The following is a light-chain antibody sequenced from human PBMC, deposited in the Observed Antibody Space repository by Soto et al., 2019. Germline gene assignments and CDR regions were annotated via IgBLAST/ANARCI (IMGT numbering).Light chain of an antibody. Sequence: DVLMTQSPSSVSASVGDRVSVTCRASQGISGWLAWYQQKPGKAPKLLIYAASSLQSGVPSRFSGSGSGTDFTLTINTLQPEDFATYYCQQVHIFPLTFGGGTKVEFK. CDR3: QQVHIFPLT. CDR1: QGISGW. CDR2: AAS. J-gene: IGKJ4*01. V-gene: IGKV1-12*01.